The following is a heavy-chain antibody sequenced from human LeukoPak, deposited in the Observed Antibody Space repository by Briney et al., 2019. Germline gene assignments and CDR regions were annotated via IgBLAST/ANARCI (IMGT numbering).Heavy chain of an antibody. CDR2: IDYGGGFV. D-gene: IGHD3-10*01. CDR1: GFTFSSHA. V-gene: IGHV3-21*01. J-gene: IGHJ5*02. CDR3: ARVPSGSGSYLWWFDP. Sequence: PGGSLRLSCAASGFTFSSHAMNWIRQAPGQGLELVSSIDYGGGFVKYADSVKGRFTISRDNAKNSLYLLMNSLRAEDTAVYYCARVPSGSGSYLWWFDPWGQGTLVTVSS.